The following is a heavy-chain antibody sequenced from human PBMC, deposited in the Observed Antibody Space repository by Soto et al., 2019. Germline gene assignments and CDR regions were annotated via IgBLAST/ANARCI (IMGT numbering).Heavy chain of an antibody. J-gene: IGHJ6*02. Sequence: QVQLVQSGAELKKTGSSVRVSCRASGDTFSSYAVNWVRQAPGRGLEWMGRIITVLGTTDYAQKFKGRVTITAQKSTKTVYMELSSLRSEDTAVYYCARRRYCGYDCYHKQYYGMDVWGQGTTVTVAS. V-gene: IGHV1-69*08. CDR3: ARRRYCGYDCYHKQYYGMDV. D-gene: IGHD2-21*01. CDR2: IITVLGTT. CDR1: GDTFSSYA.